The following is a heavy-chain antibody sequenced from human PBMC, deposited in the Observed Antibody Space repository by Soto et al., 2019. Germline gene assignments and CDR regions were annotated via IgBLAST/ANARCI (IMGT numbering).Heavy chain of an antibody. Sequence: GESLKISCNCSGYTFSVYWIGLVLQMPGKGLEWMGIIYPGDSDTRYSPSFQGQVTMSVDKSINTAYLQWSSLKPSDTATYYCARPLSSGWAGADYWGQGTLVTVSS. CDR2: IYPGDSDT. J-gene: IGHJ4*02. CDR3: ARPLSSGWAGADY. D-gene: IGHD6-19*01. CDR1: GYTFSVYW. V-gene: IGHV5-51*01.